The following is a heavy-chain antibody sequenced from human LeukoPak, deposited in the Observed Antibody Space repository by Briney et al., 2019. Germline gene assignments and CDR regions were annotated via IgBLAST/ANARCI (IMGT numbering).Heavy chain of an antibody. CDR2: ISSSSSYI. J-gene: IGHJ3*02. V-gene: IGHV3-21*01. Sequence: GGSLRLSCAASGFTFSSYSMNWVRQAPGEGLEWVSSISSSSSYIYYADSVKGRFTISRDNAKNSLYLQMNSLRAEDTAVYYCARVGSGYTNDAFDIWGQGTMVTVSS. CDR1: GFTFSSYS. D-gene: IGHD5-12*01. CDR3: ARVGSGYTNDAFDI.